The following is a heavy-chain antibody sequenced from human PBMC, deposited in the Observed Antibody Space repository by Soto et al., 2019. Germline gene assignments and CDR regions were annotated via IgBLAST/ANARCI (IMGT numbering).Heavy chain of an antibody. D-gene: IGHD3-16*01. V-gene: IGHV3-23*01. CDR2: ISGGDGSP. CDR3: AKWHTYNYDSLAFSGFDC. J-gene: IGHJ4*02. Sequence: LRLSCVACGFTLSSYAMTWVRQARGKGREWVSAISGGDGSPTYADSVKGRFTISRDNAKNTLYLHMNSLRADDTAAYYCAKWHTYNYDSLAFSGFDCWGQGTQVTVSS. CDR1: GFTLSSYA.